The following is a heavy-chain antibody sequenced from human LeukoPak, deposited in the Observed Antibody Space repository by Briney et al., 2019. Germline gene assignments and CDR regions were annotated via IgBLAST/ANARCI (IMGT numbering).Heavy chain of an antibody. Sequence: GASVKVSCKASGYTFTSYGISWVRQAPGQGLEWMGWISAYNGNTNYAQKLQGRVTMTTDTSTSTAYMELRSLRSDDTAVYYCARTSFPYYYGSGSYGLDPWGQGTLVTVSS. J-gene: IGHJ5*02. CDR3: ARTSFPYYYGSGSYGLDP. CDR2: ISAYNGNT. CDR1: GYTFTSYG. D-gene: IGHD3-10*01. V-gene: IGHV1-18*01.